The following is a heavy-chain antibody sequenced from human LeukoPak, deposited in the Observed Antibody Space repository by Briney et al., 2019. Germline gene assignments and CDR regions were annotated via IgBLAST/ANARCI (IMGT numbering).Heavy chain of an antibody. CDR3: ARGWEFYESNGSVFDL. Sequence: SSVKVSCKASGYTFTAYYIHWVRQAPGQGLEWMGRIIPILGIAHYAQKFQGRVTITADKYTSTAYMELSSLRSEDTAVYYCARGWEFYESNGSVFDLWGQGTMVTVSS. CDR2: IIPILGIA. CDR1: GYTFTAYY. V-gene: IGHV1-69*04. J-gene: IGHJ3*01. D-gene: IGHD3-22*01.